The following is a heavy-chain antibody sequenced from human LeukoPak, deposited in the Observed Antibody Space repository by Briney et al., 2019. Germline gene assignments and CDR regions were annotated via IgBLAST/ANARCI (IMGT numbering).Heavy chain of an antibody. CDR2: ISAYNGNT. CDR1: VYTFTSYG. J-gene: IGHJ5*02. V-gene: IGHV1-18*01. D-gene: IGHD2-2*01. CDR3: ARLIVVVPAAPNWFDP. Sequence: GASVNVSCKASVYTFTSYGISWVRQAPGQGLEWMGWISAYNGNTNYAQKLQGRVTMTTDTSTSTAYMELRSLRSDDTAVYYCARLIVVVPAAPNWFDPWGQGTLVTVSS.